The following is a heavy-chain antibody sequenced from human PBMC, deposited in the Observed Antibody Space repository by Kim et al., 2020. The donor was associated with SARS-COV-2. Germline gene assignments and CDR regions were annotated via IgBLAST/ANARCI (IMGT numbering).Heavy chain of an antibody. D-gene: IGHD3-10*01. Sequence: GGSLRLSCVASGFTFSDHWMSWVRQAPGKGLEWVGNLKQDGSAIFYADSVKGRFTISRDNAKNSLYLQMDNLRAEDTAIYYCARDVRYNSGCFHSDYWGQGTLVTVSS. J-gene: IGHJ4*02. CDR3: ARDVRYNSGCFHSDY. V-gene: IGHV3-7*03. CDR1: GFTFSDHW. CDR2: LKQDGSAI.